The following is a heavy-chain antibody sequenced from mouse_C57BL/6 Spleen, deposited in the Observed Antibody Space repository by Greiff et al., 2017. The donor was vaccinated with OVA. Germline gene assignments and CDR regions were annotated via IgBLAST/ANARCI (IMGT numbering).Heavy chain of an antibody. Sequence: VQRVESGPGLVAPSQSLSITCTVSGFSLTSYAISWVRQPPGKGLEWLGVIWTGGGTNYNSALKSRLSISKDNSKSQVFLKMNSLQTDDTARYYCARFITTVVAPYYAMDYWGQGTSVTVSS. CDR1: GFSLTSYA. D-gene: IGHD1-1*01. CDR3: ARFITTVVAPYYAMDY. CDR2: IWTGGGT. J-gene: IGHJ4*01. V-gene: IGHV2-9-1*01.